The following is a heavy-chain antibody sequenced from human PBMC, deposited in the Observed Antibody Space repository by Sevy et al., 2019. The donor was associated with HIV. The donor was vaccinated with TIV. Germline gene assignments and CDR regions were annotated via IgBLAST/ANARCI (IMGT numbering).Heavy chain of an antibody. D-gene: IGHD3-22*01. Sequence: GGSLRLSCEASGFTFSSYEMNWVRQAPGKGLEWISYISSSGSAIYYPDSVKGRFTVSRDNAKNLVYLQMNSLRAEDTAIYYCAREPGLHSNGYSGGFDYWGQGTLVTVSS. CDR1: GFTFSSYE. CDR3: AREPGLHSNGYSGGFDY. V-gene: IGHV3-48*03. CDR2: ISSSGSAI. J-gene: IGHJ4*02.